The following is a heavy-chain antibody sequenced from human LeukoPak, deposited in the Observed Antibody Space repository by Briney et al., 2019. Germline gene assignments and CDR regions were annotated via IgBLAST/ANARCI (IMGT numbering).Heavy chain of an antibody. CDR2: ISSSSSYI. D-gene: IGHD2-15*01. CDR3: ARVGADCSGGSCYSDY. J-gene: IGHJ4*02. CDR1: GFTFSDYY. V-gene: IGHV3-11*06. Sequence: GGSLRLSCAASGFTFSDYYMSWIRQAPGKGLEWVSSISSSSSYIYYADSVKGRFTISRDNAKNSLYLQMNSLRAEDTAVYYCARVGADCSGGSCYSDYWGQGTLVTVSS.